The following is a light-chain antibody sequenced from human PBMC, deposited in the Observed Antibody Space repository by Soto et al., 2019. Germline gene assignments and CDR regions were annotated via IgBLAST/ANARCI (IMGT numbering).Light chain of an antibody. CDR3: QVWDSSTVVVV. J-gene: IGLJ2*01. Sequence: SSELTQPLSVSVALGQTARITCGGNNIGSKNVHWYQQKPGQAPVLVIYRDSNRPSGIPERFSGSNSGNTATLTISRAQAGDEADYYCQVWDSSTVVVVFGGGTKLTVL. V-gene: IGLV3-9*01. CDR2: RDS. CDR1: NIGSKN.